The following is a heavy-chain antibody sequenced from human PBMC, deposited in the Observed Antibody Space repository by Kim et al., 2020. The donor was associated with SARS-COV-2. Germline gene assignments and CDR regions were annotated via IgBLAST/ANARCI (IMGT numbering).Heavy chain of an antibody. CDR3: ARDLGCSGCSCYGFYYGMDV. D-gene: IGHD2-15*01. CDR1: GYTFTSYG. Sequence: ASVKVSCKASGYTFTSYGISWVRQAPGQGLEWMGWISAYNGNTNYAQKLQGRVTMTTDTSTSTAYMELRSLRSDDTAVYYCARDLGCSGCSCYGFYYGMDVWGEGTTVTVSS. CDR2: ISAYNGNT. J-gene: IGHJ6*04. V-gene: IGHV1-18*04.